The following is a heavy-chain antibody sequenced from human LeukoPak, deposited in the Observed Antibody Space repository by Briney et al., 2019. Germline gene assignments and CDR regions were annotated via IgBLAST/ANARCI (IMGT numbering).Heavy chain of an antibody. CDR2: IKQDGSEK. J-gene: IGHJ4*02. D-gene: IGHD2-21*02. CDR3: AREDWVTWVN. Sequence: GGSLRLSRAASGFTFSNFWMAWVRQAPGKGLEWVANIKQDGSEKYYVDSVKGRFTISRDNAKNSLYLQMNSLRAEDTAVYYCAREDWVTWVNWGQGTLVTVSS. CDR1: GFTFSNFW. V-gene: IGHV3-7*01.